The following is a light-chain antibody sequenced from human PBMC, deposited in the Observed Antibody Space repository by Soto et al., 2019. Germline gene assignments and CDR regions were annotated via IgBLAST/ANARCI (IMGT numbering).Light chain of an antibody. CDR1: QGIRTE. CDR2: AAS. CDR3: LQDYDYPRT. V-gene: IGKV1-6*01. Sequence: ATQMTQSTSSLSASVGDRVTIACRASQGIRTELGWYQQKAGEAPKLLIYAASTLQSGVPPRFSGSGSGTYFTLTISSLQPEDFATYYCLQDYDYPRTFGQGTKVEMK. J-gene: IGKJ1*01.